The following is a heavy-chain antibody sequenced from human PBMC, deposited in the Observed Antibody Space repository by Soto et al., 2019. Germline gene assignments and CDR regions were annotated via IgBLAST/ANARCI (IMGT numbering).Heavy chain of an antibody. D-gene: IGHD6-6*01. Sequence: GESLKISCQGSGYSFASYWIGWVRQMPGKDLEWMGIIYPGVSDTRYSPSFQGQVTISADKSLRTAYLQWTSLKASDTALYYCARTRSFTLGFYYDGMDVWGQGTTVTVSS. V-gene: IGHV5-51*01. CDR2: IYPGVSDT. J-gene: IGHJ6*02. CDR1: GYSFASYW. CDR3: ARTRSFTLGFYYDGMDV.